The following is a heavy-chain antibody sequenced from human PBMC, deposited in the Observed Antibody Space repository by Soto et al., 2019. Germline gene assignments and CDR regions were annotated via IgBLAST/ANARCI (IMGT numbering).Heavy chain of an antibody. CDR3: ASGIQLWLRRINNGYSG. J-gene: IGHJ4*02. CDR2: IIPMFCTA. V-gene: IGHV1-69*12. Sequence: QVQLVQSGAEVKKPESSVKVSCKAPGGTFSTYAISWVRQAPGQGLEWMGGIIPMFCTANYAQRFQDRVTINADESTNTVYMEPFSPRAEDTTEYFCASGIQLWLRRINNGYSGWGQGTLVTVSS. D-gene: IGHD5-18*01. CDR1: GGTFSTYA.